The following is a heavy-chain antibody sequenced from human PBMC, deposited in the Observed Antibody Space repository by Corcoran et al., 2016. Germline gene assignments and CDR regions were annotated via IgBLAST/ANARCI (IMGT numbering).Heavy chain of an antibody. Sequence: EVQLLLSGAEVKKPGESLKISCKGAGYSFTSYWIGWVRQMPGKGLEWMGIIYPGDSDTRYSPSFQGQVNISADKSISTAYLQWSSLKAADTAMYYCASRGPYSSGWYYFDYWGQGTLVTVSS. CDR3: ASRGPYSSGWYYFDY. J-gene: IGHJ4*02. CDR2: IYPGDSDT. CDR1: GYSFTSYW. V-gene: IGHV5-51*01. D-gene: IGHD6-19*01.